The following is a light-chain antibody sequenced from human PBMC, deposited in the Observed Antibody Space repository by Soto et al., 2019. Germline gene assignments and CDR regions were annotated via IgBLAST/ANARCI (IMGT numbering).Light chain of an antibody. CDR2: GNS. CDR3: QSYDSSLSAYV. Sequence: QSVLTQSPSVSGAPGQRVTISCTVSSSNIGAGYDVHWYQQLPGTAPKLLIYGNSNRPSGVPDRFSGAKSGTSASLAITGLQAEHEADYHCQSYDSSLSAYVFGTGTKVTVL. CDR1: SSNIGAGYD. J-gene: IGLJ1*01. V-gene: IGLV1-40*01.